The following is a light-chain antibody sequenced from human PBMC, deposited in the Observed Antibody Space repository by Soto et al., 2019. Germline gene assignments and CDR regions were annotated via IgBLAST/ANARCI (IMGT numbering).Light chain of an antibody. CDR3: QQYNNWPGT. CDR1: QSVSSY. CDR2: DAS. V-gene: IGKV3-15*01. Sequence: EIVLTQSPATLSLSPGERATLSCRASQSVSSYLAWYQQKPGQAPRLLIYDASTRATGIPDRFSGGGSGTEFTLTISSLQSEDFAIYYCQQYNNWPGTFGQGTKVDIK. J-gene: IGKJ1*01.